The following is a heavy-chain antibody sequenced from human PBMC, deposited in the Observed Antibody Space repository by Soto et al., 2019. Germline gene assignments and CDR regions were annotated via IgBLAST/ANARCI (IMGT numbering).Heavy chain of an antibody. CDR3: TSFGPSPPH. Sequence: GGSLRLSCAASGFTFSSYSMNWVRQAPGKGLEWISYISTSSTTIYYADSVTGRFTISRDNAKMSLYLQMNSLRDEDTAVYYCTSFGPSPPHWGQGTLVTVSS. V-gene: IGHV3-48*02. CDR2: ISTSSTTI. D-gene: IGHD3-10*01. J-gene: IGHJ4*02. CDR1: GFTFSSYS.